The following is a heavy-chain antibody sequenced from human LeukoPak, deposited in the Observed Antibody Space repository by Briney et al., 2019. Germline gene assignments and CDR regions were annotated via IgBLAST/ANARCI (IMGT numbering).Heavy chain of an antibody. CDR2: IDPSDSYT. V-gene: IGHV5-10-1*01. Sequence: KYGESLKISCKGSGYSFTSYLISWVRQMPGKGLEWMGRIDPSDSYTNYSPSFQGHVTISADKSISTAYLQWSSLKASDTAMYYCASLVWDAFDIWGQGTMVTVSS. CDR1: GYSFTSYL. CDR3: ASLVWDAFDI. D-gene: IGHD1-14*01. J-gene: IGHJ3*02.